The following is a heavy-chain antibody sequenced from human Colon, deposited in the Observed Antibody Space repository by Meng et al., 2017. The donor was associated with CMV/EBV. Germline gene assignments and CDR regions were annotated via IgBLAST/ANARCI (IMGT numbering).Heavy chain of an antibody. V-gene: IGHV3-30-3*01. J-gene: IGHJ6*02. Sequence: GGSLRLSCVVSGFTFSSYAMHWVRQAPGKGLEWVAVISYDGSNKYYADSVKGRFTISRDNSKNTLYLQMNSLRAEDTAVYYCARDMVVPAAIPLYYYYYGMDVWGQGTTVTVSS. CDR3: ARDMVVPAAIPLYYYYYGMDV. D-gene: IGHD2-2*02. CDR2: ISYDGSNK. CDR1: GFTFSSYA.